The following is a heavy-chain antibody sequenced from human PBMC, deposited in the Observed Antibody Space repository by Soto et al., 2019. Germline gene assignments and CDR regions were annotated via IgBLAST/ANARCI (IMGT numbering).Heavy chain of an antibody. CDR1: GYTFTSYY. V-gene: IGHV1-46*01. CDR3: ARDRVAATQLPYYYYGMDV. Sequence: ASVKVSCKASGYTFTSYYMHWVRQAPGQGLEWVGIINPSGGSTSYAQKFQGRVTMTRDTSTSTVYMELSSLRSEDTAVYYCARDRVAATQLPYYYYGMDVWGQGTTVTVSS. CDR2: INPSGGST. D-gene: IGHD2-15*01. J-gene: IGHJ6*02.